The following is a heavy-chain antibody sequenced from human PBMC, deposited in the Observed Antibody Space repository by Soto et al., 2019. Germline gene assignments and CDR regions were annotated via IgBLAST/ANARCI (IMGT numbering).Heavy chain of an antibody. CDR3: ARDLWYSSSLDEIDY. Sequence: GGSLRLSCAASGFTFSSYSMNWVRQAPGKGLEWVSSISSSSSYIYYADSVKGRFTISRDNAKNSLYLQMNSLRAEDTAVYYCARDLWYSSSLDEIDYWGQGTLVTVSS. CDR2: ISSSSSYI. CDR1: GFTFSSYS. J-gene: IGHJ4*02. V-gene: IGHV3-21*01. D-gene: IGHD6-6*01.